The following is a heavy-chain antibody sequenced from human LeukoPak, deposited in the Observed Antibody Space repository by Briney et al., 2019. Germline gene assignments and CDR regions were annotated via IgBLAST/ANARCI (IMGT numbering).Heavy chain of an antibody. V-gene: IGHV1-8*01. Sequence: ASVKVSCKASGYTFTSYGISWVRQATGQGLEWMGWMNPNSGNTGCAQKFQGRVSMTRDTSISTAYMELSSLRSEDTAVYYCARGPVEAVFGVSTEDWGQGTTVTVSS. CDR2: MNPNSGNT. CDR3: ARGPVEAVFGVSTED. D-gene: IGHD3-10*02. J-gene: IGHJ6*02. CDR1: GYTFTSYG.